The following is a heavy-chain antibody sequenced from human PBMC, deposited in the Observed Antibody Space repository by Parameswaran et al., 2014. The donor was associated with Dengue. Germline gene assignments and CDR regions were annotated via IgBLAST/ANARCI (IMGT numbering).Heavy chain of an antibody. CDR2: IYSGGST. CDR3: ARGDGYNFFDY. Sequence: VSVIYSGGSTYYADSVKGRFTISRDNSKNTLSLQMNSLRAEDTAVYYCARGDGYNFFDYWGQGTLVTVSS. D-gene: IGHD5-24*01. V-gene: IGHV3-53*01. J-gene: IGHJ4*02.